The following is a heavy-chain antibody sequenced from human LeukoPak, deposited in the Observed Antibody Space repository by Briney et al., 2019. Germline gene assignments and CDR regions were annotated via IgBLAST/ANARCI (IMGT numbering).Heavy chain of an antibody. D-gene: IGHD3-22*01. CDR1: GFTFSSYA. V-gene: IGHV3-30-3*01. CDR2: ISYDGSNK. CDR3: ARGGESSGYLEDWFDP. J-gene: IGHJ5*02. Sequence: GGSLRLSCAASGFTFSSYAMHWVRQAPGKGLEWVAVISYDGSNKYYADSVKGRFTISRDNSKNTLYLQMNSLGAEGTAVYYCARGGESSGYLEDWFDPWGQGTLVTVSS.